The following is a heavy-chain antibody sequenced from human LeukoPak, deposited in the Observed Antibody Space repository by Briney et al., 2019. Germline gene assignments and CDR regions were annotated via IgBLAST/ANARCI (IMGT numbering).Heavy chain of an antibody. CDR3: ASIPRLYDSTKRGALDI. CDR2: IYYSGST. D-gene: IGHD3-22*01. V-gene: IGHV4-39*07. J-gene: IGHJ3*02. Sequence: SETLSLTCTVSGGSISSSSYYWGWIRQPPGKGLEWIGSIYYSGSTYYNPSLKSRVTISVDTSKNQFSLKLSSVTAADTAVYYCASIPRLYDSTKRGALDIWGQGTMVTVSS. CDR1: GGSISSSSYY.